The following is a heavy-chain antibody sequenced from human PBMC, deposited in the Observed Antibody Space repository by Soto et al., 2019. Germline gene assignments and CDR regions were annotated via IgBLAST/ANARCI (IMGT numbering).Heavy chain of an antibody. CDR2: ISGSGGST. CDR3: AKGVVTTGAGYYGMDV. D-gene: IGHD2-21*02. Sequence: EVQLLESGGGLVQPGGSLRLSCAASGFTFSSYAMSWVRQAPGKGLEWVSAISGSGGSTYYADSVKGRFTISRDNSMTTLYLQMNSLSAEDTAVYYCAKGVVTTGAGYYGMDVWGQGTTVTVSS. CDR1: GFTFSSYA. J-gene: IGHJ6*02. V-gene: IGHV3-23*01.